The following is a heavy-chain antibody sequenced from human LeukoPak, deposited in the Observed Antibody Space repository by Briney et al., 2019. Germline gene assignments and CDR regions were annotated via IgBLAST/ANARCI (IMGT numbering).Heavy chain of an antibody. D-gene: IGHD3-10*01. V-gene: IGHV4-34*01. CDR2: INHSGST. CDR1: GFTFSNAW. CDR3: ARGLTGSRRYFDS. J-gene: IGHJ4*02. Sequence: GSLRLSCAASGFTFSNAWMDWIRQPPGKGLEWIGEINHSGSTNYNPSLKSRVTISVDTSKNQFSLKLNSVTAADTSVYYCARGLTGSRRYFDSWGQGTLVTVSS.